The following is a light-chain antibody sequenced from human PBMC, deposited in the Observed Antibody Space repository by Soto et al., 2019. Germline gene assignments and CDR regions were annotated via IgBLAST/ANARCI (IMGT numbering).Light chain of an antibody. CDR3: VAWDDSLNGHVV. J-gene: IGLJ2*01. CDR1: SSNIGSNT. Sequence: QSVLTQPPSASGTPGQRVTISCSGSSSNIGSNTVNWYQQLPGTAPKLLIYSNNQRPSGVPDRFSGSKSGTSASLAISGLQSEDEADYYCVAWDDSLNGHVVFGGGTKVTVL. CDR2: SNN. V-gene: IGLV1-44*01.